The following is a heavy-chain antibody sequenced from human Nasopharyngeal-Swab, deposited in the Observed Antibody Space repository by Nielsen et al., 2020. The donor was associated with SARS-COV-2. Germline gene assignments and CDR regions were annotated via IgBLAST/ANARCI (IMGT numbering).Heavy chain of an antibody. D-gene: IGHD3-10*01. V-gene: IGHV3-30*03. CDR1: GFTFNSHG. Sequence: GESLKISCAASGFTFNSHGMHWVRQAPGKGLEWVAVISFDGSKKYYADSVKGRFTISRDNSKNTLYLQMNSLRAEDTAVYYCASLYPGFEGDYWGQGTLVTVSS. J-gene: IGHJ4*02. CDR3: ASLYPGFEGDY. CDR2: ISFDGSKK.